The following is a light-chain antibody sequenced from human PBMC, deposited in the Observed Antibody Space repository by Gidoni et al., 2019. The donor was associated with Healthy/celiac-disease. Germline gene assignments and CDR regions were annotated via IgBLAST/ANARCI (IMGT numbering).Light chain of an antibody. Sequence: DIVMTQSPLSLPVTPGEPASISCRSSQSLLHSNGYNYLDWYLQKPGQSPQLLIYLGSNRASGVPDRLSGSGSGTDFTLKISRVEAEDVGVYYCMQALQTPRLGQETKLEIK. CDR2: LGS. J-gene: IGKJ2*01. V-gene: IGKV2-28*01. CDR1: QSLLHSNGYNY. CDR3: MQALQTPR.